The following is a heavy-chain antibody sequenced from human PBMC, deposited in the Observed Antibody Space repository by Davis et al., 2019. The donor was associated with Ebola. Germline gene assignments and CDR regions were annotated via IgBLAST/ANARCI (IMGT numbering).Heavy chain of an antibody. V-gene: IGHV4-59*01. D-gene: IGHD6-13*01. Sequence: SETLSLTCNVSGVLINSFYWGWIRQPPGKGLEWIGYIYYSGSTNYNPSLKSRVTISVDASRSQFSLNLTSVTAADTAVYYCARAGRSSWYFDYWGQGTLVTVSS. CDR2: IYYSGST. CDR3: ARAGRSSWYFDY. J-gene: IGHJ4*02. CDR1: GVLINSFY.